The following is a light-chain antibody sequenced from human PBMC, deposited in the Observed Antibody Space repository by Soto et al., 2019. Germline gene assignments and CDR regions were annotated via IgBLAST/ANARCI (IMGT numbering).Light chain of an antibody. CDR3: QQHNDWRLT. CDR2: GAS. V-gene: IGKV3-15*01. J-gene: IGKJ3*01. CDR1: QSLSSN. Sequence: EIVMTQSPATLSVFPGERATLSCRASQSLSSNLAWYQQKPGQAPRLLIYGASTRATGVPARFSGSGSGTEFTLSISSLQSEDFAVYYCQQHNDWRLTFGPGTKVDFK.